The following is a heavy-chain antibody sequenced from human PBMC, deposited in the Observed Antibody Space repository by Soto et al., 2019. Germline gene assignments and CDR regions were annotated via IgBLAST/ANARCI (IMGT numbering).Heavy chain of an antibody. V-gene: IGHV3-66*01. J-gene: IGHJ4*02. Sequence: EVQLVESGGGLVQPGGSLRLSCAVSGFTVSSNYMSWVRQAPGKGLEWVSVIYSGGSTYYADSVKGRFTISRDNSKNRLNRKMTSLRAEDTAVYYCARGQVATSIPYWGQGTLVTVSS. CDR3: ARGQVATSIPY. D-gene: IGHD5-12*01. CDR1: GFTVSSNY. CDR2: IYSGGST.